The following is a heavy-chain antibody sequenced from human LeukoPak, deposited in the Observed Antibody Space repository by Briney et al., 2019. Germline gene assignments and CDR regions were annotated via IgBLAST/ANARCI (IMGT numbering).Heavy chain of an antibody. Sequence: SVKVSCKASGGTFSSYAISWVRQAPGQGLEWMGGIIPIFGTANYAQKSQGRVTITTDESTSTAYMELSSLRSEDTAVYYCAAQVEMATISPFDYWGQGTLVTVSS. D-gene: IGHD5-24*01. CDR3: AAQVEMATISPFDY. CDR1: GGTFSSYA. CDR2: IIPIFGTA. J-gene: IGHJ4*02. V-gene: IGHV1-69*05.